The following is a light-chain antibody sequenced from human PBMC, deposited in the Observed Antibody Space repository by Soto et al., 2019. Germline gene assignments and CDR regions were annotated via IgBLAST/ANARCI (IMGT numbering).Light chain of an antibody. V-gene: IGKV1-5*01. CDR1: QSISSY. J-gene: IGKJ1*01. Sequence: EIEMTQTTSSLSASVGDRVTITCRASQSISSYLNWYQQKPGKAPKLLIYDASNLESGVPSRFSGSGSGTEFTLTISSLQPEDFAVYYCQQYENFWTFG. CDR3: QQYENFWT. CDR2: DAS.